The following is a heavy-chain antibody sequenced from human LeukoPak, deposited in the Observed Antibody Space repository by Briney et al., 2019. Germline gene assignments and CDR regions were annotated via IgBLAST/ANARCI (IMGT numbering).Heavy chain of an antibody. D-gene: IGHD6-13*01. CDR3: AGTESAGTEGYFDY. Sequence: ASVKVSCKASGYTFTGYYMHWVRQAPGQGLEWMGWINPNSGGTNYAQKFQGRVTMTRDTSISTAYMELSRLRSDDTAVYYCAGTESAGTEGYFDYWGQGTLVTVSS. CDR1: GYTFTGYY. J-gene: IGHJ4*02. CDR2: INPNSGGT. V-gene: IGHV1-2*02.